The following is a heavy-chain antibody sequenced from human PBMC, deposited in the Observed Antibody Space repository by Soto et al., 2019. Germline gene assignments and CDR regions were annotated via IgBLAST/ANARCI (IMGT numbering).Heavy chain of an antibody. CDR3: ARDRGYDAHDYYYNAMDV. CDR2: IRGFSPYT. Sequence: GGSLRLSCVASGFTFRTYTMNSVRQAPGKGLEWVSGIRGFSPYTFYAESVKGRFTISRDNAKNSLYLQMNSLGVEDTAVYYCARDRGYDAHDYYYNAMDVWGQGTTVTVSS. D-gene: IGHD2-15*01. CDR1: GFTFRTYT. V-gene: IGHV3-21*01. J-gene: IGHJ6*02.